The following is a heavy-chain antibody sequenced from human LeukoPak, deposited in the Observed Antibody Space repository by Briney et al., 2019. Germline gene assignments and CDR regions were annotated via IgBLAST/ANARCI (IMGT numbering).Heavy chain of an antibody. Sequence: ASVKVSCKPSGYTFTSYGISWVRQAPGQGLEWMGWISAYNGNTNYAQKLQGRVTMTTDTSTSTAYMELRSLRSDDTAVYYCARDLIPIYYYDSSGYYPGVYWGQGTLVTVSS. CDR1: GYTFTSYG. D-gene: IGHD3-22*01. J-gene: IGHJ4*02. V-gene: IGHV1-18*01. CDR3: ARDLIPIYYYDSSGYYPGVY. CDR2: ISAYNGNT.